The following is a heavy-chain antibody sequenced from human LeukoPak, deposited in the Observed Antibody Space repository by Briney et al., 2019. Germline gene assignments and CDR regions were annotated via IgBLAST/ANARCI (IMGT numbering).Heavy chain of an antibody. CDR3: AKGKAHSGRNAFDI. CDR1: GFTFSDYW. V-gene: IGHV3-9*01. J-gene: IGHJ3*02. Sequence: GGSLRLSCAASGFTFSDYWMSWMRQAPGKGLEWVSGISWNSGSIGYADSVKGRFTISRDNAKNSLYLQMNSLRAEDTALYYCAKGKAHSGRNAFDIWGQGTMVTVSS. CDR2: ISWNSGSI. D-gene: IGHD6-19*01.